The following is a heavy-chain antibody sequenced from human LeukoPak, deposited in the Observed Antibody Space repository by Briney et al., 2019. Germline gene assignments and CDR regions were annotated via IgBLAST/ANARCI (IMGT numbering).Heavy chain of an antibody. CDR1: GCTFTGYY. D-gene: IGHD6-13*01. Sequence: AAVKVSCKASGCTFTGYYMHWVRQAPGQGLEWMGWINPNSGGTNYAQKFQGRVTMTRDTSISTAYMELSRLRSDDTAVYYCARKSRQQLVPFDYWGQGTLVTVSS. CDR3: ARKSRQQLVPFDY. CDR2: INPNSGGT. V-gene: IGHV1-2*02. J-gene: IGHJ4*02.